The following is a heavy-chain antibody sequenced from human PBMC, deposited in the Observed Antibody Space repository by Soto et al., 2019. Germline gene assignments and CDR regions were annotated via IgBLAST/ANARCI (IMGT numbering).Heavy chain of an antibody. V-gene: IGHV3-64*01. D-gene: IGHD3-10*01. CDR2: ISSNGGST. J-gene: IGHJ6*03. CDR1: GFTFSSYA. Sequence: GGSLRLSCAASGFTFSSYAMHWVRQAPGKGLEYVSAISSNGGSTYYANSVKGRFTISRDNSKNTLYLQMGSLRAEDMAVYYCARLYGSGYYYYMDVWGKGTTVTVSS. CDR3: ARLYGSGYYYYMDV.